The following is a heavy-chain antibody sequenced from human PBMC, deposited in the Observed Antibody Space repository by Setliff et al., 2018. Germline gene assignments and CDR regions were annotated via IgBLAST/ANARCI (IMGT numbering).Heavy chain of an antibody. Sequence: SVKVSCKASGGTFNTYAISWVRQAPGQGLEWMGGIIPIFGTTNYAQKFQGRVTITADESTSTAYMELSSLRSEDTAVYYCARDFLGIHIDHGNALDDYWGRGTLVTVSS. CDR3: ARDFLGIHIDHGNALDDY. CDR2: IIPIFGTT. D-gene: IGHD4-17*01. J-gene: IGHJ4*02. CDR1: GGTFNTYA. V-gene: IGHV1-69*13.